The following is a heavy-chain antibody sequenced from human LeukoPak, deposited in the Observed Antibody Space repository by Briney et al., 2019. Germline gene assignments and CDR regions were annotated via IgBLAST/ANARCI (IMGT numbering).Heavy chain of an antibody. J-gene: IGHJ5*01. CDR2: ISGSGRST. D-gene: IGHD1-1*01. CDR3: AKAGARGNVNWFDS. V-gene: IGHV3-23*01. CDR1: GFSFTSYA. Sequence: GGSLRLSCAASGFSFTSYAMNWVRQAPGKGLEWVSAISGSGRSTYSADSVRGRLTTSRDNSKNILYLQMNNLRGEDTAVYYCAKAGARGNVNWFDSWGQGTLVTVSS.